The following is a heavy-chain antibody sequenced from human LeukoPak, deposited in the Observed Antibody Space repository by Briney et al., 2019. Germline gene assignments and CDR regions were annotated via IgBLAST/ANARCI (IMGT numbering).Heavy chain of an antibody. CDR3: ANRKITMIVVATEDAFDI. CDR2: ISGSGGST. Sequence: SGGSLRLSCAASGFTFSSYAMSWVRQAPGKGLEWVSAISGSGGSTYYADSVKGRFTISRDNSKNTLYLQMNSLRAEDTAVYYCANRKITMIVVATEDAFDIWGQGTMVTVSS. V-gene: IGHV3-23*01. J-gene: IGHJ3*02. D-gene: IGHD3-22*01. CDR1: GFTFSSYA.